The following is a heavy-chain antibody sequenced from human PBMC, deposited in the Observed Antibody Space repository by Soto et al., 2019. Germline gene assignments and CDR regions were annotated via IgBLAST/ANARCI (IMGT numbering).Heavy chain of an antibody. CDR3: ARDSGIAAAVIY. J-gene: IGHJ4*02. CDR1: GGSISSGGYY. CDR2: IYYSGST. Sequence: SETLSLTCTVSGGSISSGGYYWSWIRQHPGKGLEWIGYIYYSGSTYYNPSLKSRVTISVDTSKNQFSLKLSSVTAADTAVYYCARDSGIAAAVIYWGQGPLVTVSS. D-gene: IGHD6-13*01. V-gene: IGHV4-31*03.